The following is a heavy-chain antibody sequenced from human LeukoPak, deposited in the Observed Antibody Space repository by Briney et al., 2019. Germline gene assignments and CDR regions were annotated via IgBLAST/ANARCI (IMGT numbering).Heavy chain of an antibody. CDR3: AKDLAAAGTRYFQH. J-gene: IGHJ1*01. CDR2: ISSSSYI. CDR1: GFTFSSYS. Sequence: GGSLRLSCAASGFTFSSYSMNWVRQAPGKGLEWVSSISSSSYIYYADSVKGRFTISRDNAKNSLYLQMNSLRAEDTALYYCAKDLAAAGTRYFQHWGQGTLVTVSS. V-gene: IGHV3-21*04. D-gene: IGHD6-13*01.